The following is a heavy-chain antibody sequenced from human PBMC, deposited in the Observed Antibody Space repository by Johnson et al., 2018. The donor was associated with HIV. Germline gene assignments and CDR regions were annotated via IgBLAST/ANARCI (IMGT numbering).Heavy chain of an antibody. CDR1: GFTFSSYW. V-gene: IGHV3-20*04. D-gene: IGHD1-26*01. CDR2: LNWNGGST. CDR3: ARPEWELDGFHI. Sequence: VQLVESGGSVVQPGGSLRLSCVASGFTFSSYWMSWVRQAPGKGLEWVSGLNWNGGSTGYADSVKGRFTISRDNAKNSLYLQMNSLRAEDTALYYCARPEWELDGFHIWGQGTMVTVSS. J-gene: IGHJ3*02.